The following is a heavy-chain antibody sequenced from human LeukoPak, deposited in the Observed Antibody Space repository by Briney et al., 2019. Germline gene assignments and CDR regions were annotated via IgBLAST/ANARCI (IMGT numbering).Heavy chain of an antibody. CDR3: ALSTTTVTTRTLDY. CDR2: ISLSGTI. V-gene: IGHV4-39*07. J-gene: IGHJ4*02. D-gene: IGHD4-17*01. CDR1: GDSVSSGSYF. Sequence: SETLSLTCTVSGDSVSSGSYFWTWIRQPPGKGLEWIGEISLSGTIKYNPSLKSRVTISVDTSKNQFSLKLSTVTAADTAVYYCALSTTTVTTRTLDYWGQGALVIVSS.